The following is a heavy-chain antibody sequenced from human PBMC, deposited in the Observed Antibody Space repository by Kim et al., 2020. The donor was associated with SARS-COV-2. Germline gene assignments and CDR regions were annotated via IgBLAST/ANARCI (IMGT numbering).Heavy chain of an antibody. V-gene: IGHV4-39*01. D-gene: IGHD3-9*01. Sequence: SETLSLTCTVSGGSISSSSYYWGWIRQPPGKGLEWIGSIYYSGSTYYNPSLKSRVTISVDTSKNQFSLKLSSVTAADTAVYYCARHWDAAVLRYFDWLPNWFDPWGQGTLVTVSS. CDR1: GGSISSSSYY. J-gene: IGHJ5*02. CDR2: IYYSGST. CDR3: ARHWDAAVLRYFDWLPNWFDP.